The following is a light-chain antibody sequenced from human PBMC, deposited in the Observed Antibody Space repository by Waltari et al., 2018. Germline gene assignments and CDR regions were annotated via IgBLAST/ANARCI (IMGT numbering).Light chain of an antibody. Sequence: IQLTQSPYSLSAAVGDRVTIICRASQGINTYLAWYQQKPGKAPKLLIYAASTLQSGVPSRFSDSGTGTDFTLTISSLQPEDFATYYCQQLNTYPRTFGQGTKLEI. CDR1: QGINTY. J-gene: IGKJ2*01. CDR2: AAS. V-gene: IGKV1-9*01. CDR3: QQLNTYPRT.